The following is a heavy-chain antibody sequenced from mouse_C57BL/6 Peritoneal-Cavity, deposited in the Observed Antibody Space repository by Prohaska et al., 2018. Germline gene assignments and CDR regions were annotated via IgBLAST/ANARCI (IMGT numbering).Heavy chain of an antibody. D-gene: IGHD2-1*01. V-gene: IGHV11-2*01. Sequence: HGKTLEWIGAITSDGSAINYVPSIKDRFTIFRDNDQSTLYLQMSNVRSEDTATYFCMRYGNYWYFDVWGTGTTVTVSS. CDR3: MRYGNYWYFDV. CDR2: ITSDGSAI. J-gene: IGHJ1*03.